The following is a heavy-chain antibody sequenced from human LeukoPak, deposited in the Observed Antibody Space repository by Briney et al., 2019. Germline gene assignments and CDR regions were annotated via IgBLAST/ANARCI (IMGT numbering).Heavy chain of an antibody. V-gene: IGHV1-2*02. Sequence: ASVKVSCKASGYTFTGYYMHWVRQAPGQGLEWMGWINPNSGGTNYAQKLQGRVTMTRDTSISTAYMELSRLRSDDTAVYYCAREGITMIVVAAGSYYMDVWGKGTTVTVSS. CDR3: AREGITMIVVAAGSYYMDV. J-gene: IGHJ6*03. CDR1: GYTFTGYY. D-gene: IGHD3-22*01. CDR2: INPNSGGT.